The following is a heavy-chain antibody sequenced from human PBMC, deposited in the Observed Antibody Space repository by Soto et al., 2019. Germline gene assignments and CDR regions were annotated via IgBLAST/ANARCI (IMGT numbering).Heavy chain of an antibody. D-gene: IGHD6-13*01. CDR2: ISGIGGST. CDR1: GFTFTDYA. V-gene: IGHV3-23*01. CDR3: ARGSSGYISSWYYFDY. J-gene: IGHJ4*02. Sequence: EVQLLESVGGLVQPGGSLRLSCAASGFTFTDYALSRVRQAPGKGLELVATISGIGGSTYLADSVKGRLSISRDNSKNTVSLLMNSLRAEDTAVYFCARGSSGYISSWYYFDYWGRGTLVTVSS.